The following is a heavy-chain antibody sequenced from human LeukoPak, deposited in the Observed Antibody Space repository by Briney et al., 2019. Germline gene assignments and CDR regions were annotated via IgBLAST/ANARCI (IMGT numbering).Heavy chain of an antibody. J-gene: IGHJ4*02. Sequence: SETLSLTCAVCGGSFSGYYWSWIRQPPGKGLEWIGEINHSGSTNYNPSLKSRVTISVDTSKNQFSLKLSSVTAADTAVYYCARGELGLFGYWGQGTLVTVSS. CDR2: INHSGST. V-gene: IGHV4-34*01. CDR3: ARGELGLFGY. CDR1: GGSFSGYY. D-gene: IGHD3-10*01.